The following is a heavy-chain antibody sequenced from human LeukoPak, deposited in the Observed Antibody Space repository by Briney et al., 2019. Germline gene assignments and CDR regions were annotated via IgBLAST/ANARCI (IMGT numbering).Heavy chain of an antibody. D-gene: IGHD1-26*01. CDR3: AKDHEWELDGSDFQH. Sequence: GRSLRLSCAASGSTFSSYGMHWVRQAPGKGLEWVAVIWYDGSNKYYADSVKGRFTISRDNSKNTLYLQMNSLRAEDTAVYYCAKDHEWELDGSDFQHWGQGTLVTVSS. CDR2: IWYDGSNK. CDR1: GSTFSSYG. V-gene: IGHV3-33*06. J-gene: IGHJ1*01.